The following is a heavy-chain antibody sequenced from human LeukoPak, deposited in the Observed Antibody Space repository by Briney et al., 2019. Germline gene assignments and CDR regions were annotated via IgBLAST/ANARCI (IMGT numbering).Heavy chain of an antibody. CDR3: ARGNYSSGWYEVDP. Sequence: PSQTLSLTCTVSGGSISNGSYYWSWIRQPAGKGLEWIGRIYISGSASYNPSLKSRVTFSVDTSKNQFSLKLSSVTAADTAVYYCARGNYSSGWYEVDPWGQGTLVTVSS. CDR1: GGSISNGSYY. V-gene: IGHV4-61*02. J-gene: IGHJ5*02. D-gene: IGHD6-19*01. CDR2: IYISGSA.